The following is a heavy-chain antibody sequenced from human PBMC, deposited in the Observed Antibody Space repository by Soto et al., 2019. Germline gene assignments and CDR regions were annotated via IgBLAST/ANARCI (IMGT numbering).Heavy chain of an antibody. CDR3: TRDPHSVAMVFGGEEHCLDS. CDR1: GYSFASHG. V-gene: IGHV1-18*01. Sequence: QVQLVQSGPEVKKPGASVKVSCKTSGYSFASHGVSWVRQAPGQGLEWMGWISGYTGNTDYAQKFQDTLDVTSEESASGHIIEPPSVRSDDTPVYYDTRDPHSVAMVFGGEEHCLDSWGQGTLVTVPS. J-gene: IGHJ5*01. CDR2: ISGYTGNT. D-gene: IGHD3-16*01.